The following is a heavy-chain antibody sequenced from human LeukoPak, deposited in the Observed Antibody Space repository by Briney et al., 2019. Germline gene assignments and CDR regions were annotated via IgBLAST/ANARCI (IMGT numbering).Heavy chain of an antibody. V-gene: IGHV7-4-1*02. Sequence: ASVKVSCKVSGYTLTELSMHWVRRAPGQGLEWMGWINTNTGNPTYAQGFTGRFVFSLDTSVSTAYLQISSLKAEDTAVYYCARDKGSSWTTGVLVDYWGQGTLVTVSS. D-gene: IGHD6-13*01. CDR1: GYTLTELS. CDR2: INTNTGNP. J-gene: IGHJ4*02. CDR3: ARDKGSSWTTGVLVDY.